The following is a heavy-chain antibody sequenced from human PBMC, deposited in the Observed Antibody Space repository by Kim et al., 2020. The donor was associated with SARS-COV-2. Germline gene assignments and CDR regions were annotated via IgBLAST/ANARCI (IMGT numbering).Heavy chain of an antibody. D-gene: IGHD5-12*01. CDR3: ARAPLRGYSGYDPHIFDY. J-gene: IGHJ4*02. Sequence: SETLSLTCAVYGGSFSGYYWSWIRQPPGKGLEWIGEINHSGSTNYNPSLKSRVTISVDTSKNQFSLKLSSVTAADTAVYYCARAPLRGYSGYDPHIFDYWGQGTLVTVSS. V-gene: IGHV4-34*01. CDR1: GGSFSGYY. CDR2: INHSGST.